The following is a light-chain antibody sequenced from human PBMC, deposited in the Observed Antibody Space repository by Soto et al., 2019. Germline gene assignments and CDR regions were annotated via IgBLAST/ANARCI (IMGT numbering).Light chain of an antibody. CDR1: SIGRKS. CDR3: QVWHADSDRQDVI. V-gene: IGLV3-21*02. CDR2: GDS. Sequence: SYELTQAPSVSVAPGQTASITCGGDSIGRKSVHWYQQRPGQAPVVVVYGDSDRPSGIPERFSGSNSGNTATLTISRVEAGDEADYYCQVWHADSDRQDVIFGGGTKLPVL. J-gene: IGLJ2*01.